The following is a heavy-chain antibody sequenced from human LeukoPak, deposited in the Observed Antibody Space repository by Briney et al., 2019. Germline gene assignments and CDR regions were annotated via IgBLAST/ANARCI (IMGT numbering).Heavy chain of an antibody. V-gene: IGHV1-2*02. Sequence: ASVKVSCKASGYIFTGYYIHWVRQAPGQGLEWMGWINPNSGATNYAQKFQGRVTMTRDTSISTAHMELSRLRSDDTAVYYCARGYSIAVAGILGYWGQGALVTVSS. CDR1: GYIFTGYY. CDR2: INPNSGAT. D-gene: IGHD6-19*01. CDR3: ARGYSIAVAGILGY. J-gene: IGHJ4*02.